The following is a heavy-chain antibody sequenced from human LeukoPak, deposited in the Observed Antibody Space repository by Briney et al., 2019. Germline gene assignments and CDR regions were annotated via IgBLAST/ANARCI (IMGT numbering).Heavy chain of an antibody. CDR1: GYTFTNLY. J-gene: IGHJ4*02. D-gene: IGHD6-19*01. CDR2: INPSGGGT. Sequence: WASVKVSCKASGYTFTNLYIHWMRQAPGQGLEWMGIINPSGGGTSYAQKFQGRVTMTRDTSTSTVYMELSSLRSEDTAVYYCAKTIAVPPFYYFDCWGQGSLVTVSS. V-gene: IGHV1-46*01. CDR3: AKTIAVPPFYYFDC.